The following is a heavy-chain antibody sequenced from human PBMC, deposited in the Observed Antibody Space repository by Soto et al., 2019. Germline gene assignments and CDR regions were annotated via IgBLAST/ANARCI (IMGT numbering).Heavy chain of an antibody. CDR1: GFTFTDYS. V-gene: IGHV3-21*05. CDR2: ISSTSNIA. J-gene: IGHJ4*02. D-gene: IGHD4-17*01. Sequence: PGGSLRLSCEGSGFTFTDYSMLWVRQAPGKGLEWVSYISSTSNIAFYVDSVEGRFTTSRDNAKNSLYLQMNSLRDEDSAVYYGASCYGDYEFPCEYWGQGTLVTVSS. CDR3: ASCYGDYEFPCEY.